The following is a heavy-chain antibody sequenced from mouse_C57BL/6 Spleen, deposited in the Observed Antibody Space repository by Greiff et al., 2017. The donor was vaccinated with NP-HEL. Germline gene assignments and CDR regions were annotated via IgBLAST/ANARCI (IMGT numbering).Heavy chain of an antibody. CDR1: GYTFTSYW. Sequence: QVQLQQPGAELVKPGASVKMSCKASGYTFTSYWITWVKQRPGQGLEWIGDIYPGSGSTNYNEKFKSKATLTVDTSSSTAYMQLSSLTSEDSAVYYCARRFITTVVAPFDDWGQGTTLTVSS. CDR2: IYPGSGST. J-gene: IGHJ2*01. CDR3: ARRFITTVVAPFDD. V-gene: IGHV1-55*01. D-gene: IGHD1-1*01.